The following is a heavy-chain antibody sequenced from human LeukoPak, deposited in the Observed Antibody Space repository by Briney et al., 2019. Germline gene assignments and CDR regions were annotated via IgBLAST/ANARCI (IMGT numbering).Heavy chain of an antibody. CDR1: GFTFSSYG. CDR2: IWYDGSNK. CDR3: ARDSPPVCTNGVCLYYYYGMDV. J-gene: IGHJ6*02. V-gene: IGHV3-33*01. Sequence: GGSLRLSCAASGFTFSSYGMHWVRQAPGKGLEWVAVIWYDGSNKYYADSVKGRFTISRDNSKNTLYLQMNSLRAEDTAAYYCARDSPPVCTNGVCLYYYYGMDVWGQGATVTVSS. D-gene: IGHD2-8*01.